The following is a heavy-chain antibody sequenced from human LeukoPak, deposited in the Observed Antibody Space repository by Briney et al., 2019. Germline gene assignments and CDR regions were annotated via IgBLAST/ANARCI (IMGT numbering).Heavy chain of an antibody. D-gene: IGHD3-10*01. J-gene: IGHJ4*02. Sequence: GRSLRLSCAASGFTFSSYGMHWVRQAPGKGLEWVAVISHDGSDSHYADSVKGRFTFSRDNSKNTVYLQMSSLRPEDTAVYFCAKELYFGSGSYPDYWGQGTLVRVSS. V-gene: IGHV3-30*18. CDR3: AKELYFGSGSYPDY. CDR2: ISHDGSDS. CDR1: GFTFSSYG.